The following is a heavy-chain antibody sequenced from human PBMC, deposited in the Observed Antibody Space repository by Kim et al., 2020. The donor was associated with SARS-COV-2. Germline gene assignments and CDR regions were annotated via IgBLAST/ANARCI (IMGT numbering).Heavy chain of an antibody. CDR3: ASAWIKHNTAYYYYGMDV. CDR1: GFTFSSYA. Sequence: GGSLRLSCAASGFTFSSYAMSWVRQAPGKGLEWVSAISGSGGSTYYADSVKGRFTISRDNSKNTLYLQMNSLRAEDTAVYYCASAWIKHNTAYYYYGMDVWGQGTTVTVSS. V-gene: IGHV3-23*01. CDR2: ISGSGGST. D-gene: IGHD2-2*03. J-gene: IGHJ6*02.